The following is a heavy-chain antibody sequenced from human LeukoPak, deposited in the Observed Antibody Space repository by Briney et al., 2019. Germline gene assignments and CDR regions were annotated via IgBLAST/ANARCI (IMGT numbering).Heavy chain of an antibody. J-gene: IGHJ4*02. CDR2: IYYAGQT. Sequence: SETLSLTCTVSGDSMTNDYWTWIRQPPGKGLEWVGYIYYAGQTNYNPSLKSRVTISVDTSQNQFSLKLSSVTAADTAVYYCARDGYSGSDALWGQGTLVTVSS. CDR3: ARDGYSGSDAL. V-gene: IGHV4-59*01. CDR1: GDSMTNDY. D-gene: IGHD5-12*01.